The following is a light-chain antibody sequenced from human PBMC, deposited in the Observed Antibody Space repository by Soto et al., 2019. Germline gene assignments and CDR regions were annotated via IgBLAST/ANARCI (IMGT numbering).Light chain of an antibody. Sequence: EIVLTQSPGILSLSPGERATLACRASQSISSNYLAWYQQKPGQAPRLLFYGTSSRATGIPDRFSGSGSGTDFTLTISRLEPEDFAVYYCQFFGSSRYTFGQGTKLEIK. CDR3: QFFGSSRYT. CDR1: QSISSNY. V-gene: IGKV3-20*01. J-gene: IGKJ2*01. CDR2: GTS.